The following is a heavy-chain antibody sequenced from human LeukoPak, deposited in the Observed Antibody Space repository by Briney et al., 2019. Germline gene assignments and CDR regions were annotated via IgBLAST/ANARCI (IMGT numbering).Heavy chain of an antibody. J-gene: IGHJ4*02. CDR3: ARDKSPSGWYSVF. V-gene: IGHV4-39*07. D-gene: IGHD6-19*01. CDR2: IYYSGST. Sequence: SETLSLTCTVSGGSISSSSYYWGWIRQPPGKGLEWIGSIYYSGSTYYNPSLKSRVTVSVDTSKNQFSLKLSSVTAADTAVYYCARDKSPSGWYSVFWGQGTLVTVSS. CDR1: GGSISSSSYY.